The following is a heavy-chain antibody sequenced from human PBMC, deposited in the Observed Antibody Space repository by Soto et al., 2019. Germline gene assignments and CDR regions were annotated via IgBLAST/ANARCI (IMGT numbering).Heavy chain of an antibody. CDR3: ARLLGGTADY. D-gene: IGHD1-26*01. J-gene: IGHJ4*02. V-gene: IGHV6-1*01. CDR1: GASVSSNSGA. CDR2: TYYRSKWYN. Sequence: PSQTLALTWAISGASVSSNSGAWNWISKSPSRGLEWLGRTYYRSKWYNDYAVSVKRRITINPDTSKNQFSLQLNSVTPEDTAVYYGARLLGGTADYWGQGTLVTVSS.